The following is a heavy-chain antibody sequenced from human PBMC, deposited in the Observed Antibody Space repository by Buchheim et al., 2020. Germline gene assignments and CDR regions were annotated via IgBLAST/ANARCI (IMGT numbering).Heavy chain of an antibody. D-gene: IGHD3-3*01. CDR2: IIPILGIA. Sequence: QVQLVQSGAEVKKPGSSVKVSCKASGGTFSSYAISWVRQAPGQGLEWMGRIIPILGIANYVQKFQGRVTITADKYTSTAYMELSSLRSEDTAVYYCARDQDTIFGGDYYYYGMDVWGQGTT. V-gene: IGHV1-69*04. J-gene: IGHJ6*02. CDR1: GGTFSSYA. CDR3: ARDQDTIFGGDYYYYGMDV.